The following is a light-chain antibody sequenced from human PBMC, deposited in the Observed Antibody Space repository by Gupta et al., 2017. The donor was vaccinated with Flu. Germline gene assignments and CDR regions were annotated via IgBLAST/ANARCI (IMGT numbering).Light chain of an antibody. CDR2: NDN. Sequence: VTISCSGSNSNIGSYFDYWYQQDPGTAPNLLICNDNRRPSGVPDRFSGSKSGDTASLTISGLRSEDEADYYCASWDNTPDGVVFGGGTKLTVL. V-gene: IGLV1-47*02. J-gene: IGLJ2*01. CDR1: NSNIGSYF. CDR3: ASWDNTPDGVV.